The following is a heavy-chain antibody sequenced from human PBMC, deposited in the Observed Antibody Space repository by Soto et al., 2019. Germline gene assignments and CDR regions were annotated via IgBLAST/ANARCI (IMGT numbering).Heavy chain of an antibody. CDR1: GGTFSSYA. D-gene: IGHD6-19*01. CDR3: ARTVEAVAGPQFDY. J-gene: IGHJ4*02. V-gene: IGHV1-69*12. Sequence: QVQLVQSGAEVKKPGSSVKVSCKASGGTFSSYAISWVRQAPGQGLEWMGGIIPIFGTANYAQKFQGRVTXXAXEXRSTAYMELSSLRSEDTAVYYCARTVEAVAGPQFDYWGQGTLVTVSS. CDR2: IIPIFGTA.